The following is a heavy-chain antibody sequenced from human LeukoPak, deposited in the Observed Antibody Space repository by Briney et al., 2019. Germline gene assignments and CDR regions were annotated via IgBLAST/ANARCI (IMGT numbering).Heavy chain of an antibody. CDR3: ARGGRYYGSGSPPYFDY. V-gene: IGHV1-69*04. Sequence: GASVKVSCKASGGTFSSYAISWVRQAPGQGLEWMGRIIPILGIANYAQKFQGRVTITADKSTSTAYMELSSLRSEDTAVYYCARGGRYYGSGSPPYFDYWGQGTLVTVSS. D-gene: IGHD3-10*01. CDR2: IIPILGIA. J-gene: IGHJ4*02. CDR1: GGTFSSYA.